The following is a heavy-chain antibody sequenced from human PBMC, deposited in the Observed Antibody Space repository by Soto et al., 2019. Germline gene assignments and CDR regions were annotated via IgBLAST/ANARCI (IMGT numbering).Heavy chain of an antibody. V-gene: IGHV4-4*07. Sequence: PSETLSLTCTVSGGSISSYYWSWIRQPAGKGLEWIGRIYTSGSTNYNPSLKSRVTMSVDTSKNQFSLKLSSVTAADTAVYYCARDGDYDSSGPKGYYYYYYGMDVWGQGTTVPVSS. CDR2: IYTSGST. CDR1: GGSISSYY. J-gene: IGHJ6*02. CDR3: ARDGDYDSSGPKGYYYYYYGMDV. D-gene: IGHD3-22*01.